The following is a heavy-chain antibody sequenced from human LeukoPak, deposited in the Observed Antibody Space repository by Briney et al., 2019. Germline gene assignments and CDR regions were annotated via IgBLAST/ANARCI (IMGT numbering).Heavy chain of an antibody. V-gene: IGHV3-23*01. D-gene: IGHD2-2*02. J-gene: IGHJ6*03. CDR3: AKAFSGSTYWADVPAAIVFYMDV. CDR2: ISGSGGST. CDR1: GFTFSSYA. Sequence: QPGGSLRLSCAASGFTFSSYAMSWVRQAPGKGLEWVSAISGSGGSTYYADSVKGRFTISRDNSKNTLYLQMNSLRAEDTAVYYCAKAFSGSTYWADVPAAIVFYMDVWGKGTTVTVSS.